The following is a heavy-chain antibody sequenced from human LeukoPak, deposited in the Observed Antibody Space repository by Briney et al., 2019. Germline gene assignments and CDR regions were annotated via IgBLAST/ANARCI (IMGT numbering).Heavy chain of an antibody. CDR2: IYISGSS. J-gene: IGHJ5*02. CDR1: GGSISSYY. D-gene: IGHD2-15*01. CDR3: ARDKCSGGSCYWFDP. Sequence: SETLSLTCTVSGGSISSYYCSWIRQPARKGLHWVGRIYISGSSNDNPSLKSRVTMSVDTSKNQFSLKLSSVTAADTAVYYCARDKCSGGSCYWFDPWGQGTLVTVSS. V-gene: IGHV4-4*07.